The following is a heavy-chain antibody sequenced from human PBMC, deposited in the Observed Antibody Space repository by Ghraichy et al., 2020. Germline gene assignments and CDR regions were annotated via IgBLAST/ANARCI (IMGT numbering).Heavy chain of an antibody. D-gene: IGHD4-17*01. V-gene: IGHV3-23*01. CDR3: AKRDATTVTTSG. J-gene: IGHJ4*02. CDR2: ISGSGGST. Sequence: GESLNISCAASGFTFSSYAMSWVRQAPGKGLEWVSAISGSGGSTYYADSVKGRFTISRDNSKNTLYLQMNSLRAEDTAVYYCAKRDATTVTTSGWGQGTLVTVSS. CDR1: GFTFSSYA.